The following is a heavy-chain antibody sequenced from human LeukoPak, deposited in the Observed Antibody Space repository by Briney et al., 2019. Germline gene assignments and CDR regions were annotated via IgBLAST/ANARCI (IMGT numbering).Heavy chain of an antibody. V-gene: IGHV3-64*01. CDR1: GFTFSSYA. Sequence: QPGGSLRLSCAASGFTFSSYAMHWVRQAPGKGLEYVSAISSNGGSTYYANSVKGRFTISRDNSKNTLYLQMGSLRAEDTAVYYRARDNAYTFDYWGQGTLVTVSS. J-gene: IGHJ4*02. CDR2: ISSNGGST. D-gene: IGHD5-24*01. CDR3: ARDNAYTFDY.